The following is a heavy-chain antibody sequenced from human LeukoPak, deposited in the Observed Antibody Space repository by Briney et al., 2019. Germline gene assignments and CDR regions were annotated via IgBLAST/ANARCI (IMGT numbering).Heavy chain of an antibody. D-gene: IGHD3-22*01. CDR1: GFTFSSYS. CDR2: ISSSGSTI. CDR3: ARTVSRYYYDSSGYFHYGMDV. V-gene: IGHV3-48*04. Sequence: GGSLRLSCAASGFTFSSYSMNWVRQAPGKGLEWVSYISSSGSTIYYADSVKGRFTISRDNAKNSLYLQMNSLRAEDTAVYYCARTVSRYYYDSSGYFHYGMDVWGQGTTVTVSS. J-gene: IGHJ6*02.